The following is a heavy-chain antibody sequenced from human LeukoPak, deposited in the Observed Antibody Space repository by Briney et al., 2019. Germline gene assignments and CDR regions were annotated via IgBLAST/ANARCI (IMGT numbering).Heavy chain of an antibody. Sequence: GGSLRLSCASSGFVFSDYYMSWLRHVPGKGLEWFSYISASGNVIYSVDSVKGRFTISRDNAKSLLYLQMNSLRADDTAVYFCAAEVSPKVFDYRGQGTLVIVSS. J-gene: IGHJ4*02. CDR2: ISASGNVI. V-gene: IGHV3-11*01. CDR3: AAEVSPKVFDY. CDR1: GFVFSDYY.